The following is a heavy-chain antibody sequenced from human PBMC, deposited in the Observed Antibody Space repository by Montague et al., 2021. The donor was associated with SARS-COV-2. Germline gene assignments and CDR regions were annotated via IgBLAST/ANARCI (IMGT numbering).Heavy chain of an antibody. CDR1: GASISRSDYY. V-gene: IGHV4-39*02. Sequence: SETLSLTCNVSGASISRSDYYWACIRQPPGKGLELIGSLHYIGNTYYNPSLESRVTISVDTSENHFSLKLRSVTAADTAVHYCVRLLPDGTVVATDIPLDSWGQGTPVTVSS. CDR3: VRLLPDGTVVATDIPLDS. CDR2: LHYIGNT. J-gene: IGHJ4*02. D-gene: IGHD5-12*01.